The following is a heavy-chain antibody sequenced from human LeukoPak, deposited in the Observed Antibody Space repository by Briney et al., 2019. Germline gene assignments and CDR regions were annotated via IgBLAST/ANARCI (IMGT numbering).Heavy chain of an antibody. V-gene: IGHV3-7*01. Sequence: PGGSLSLSCAASGFTFSSYWMSWVRQAPGKGLEWVANIKQDGREKYYVDSVKGRFTISRDNAKNSLYLQMNSLRAEDTAVYYCARASYRYDFWSGYYPPYWFDPWGQGTLVTVSS. CDR1: GFTFSSYW. J-gene: IGHJ5*02. CDR3: ARASYRYDFWSGYYPPYWFDP. CDR2: IKQDGREK. D-gene: IGHD3-3*01.